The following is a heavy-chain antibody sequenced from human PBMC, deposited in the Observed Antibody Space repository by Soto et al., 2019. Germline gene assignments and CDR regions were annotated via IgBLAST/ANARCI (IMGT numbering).Heavy chain of an antibody. Sequence: QVQLVQSGAEVKKPGASVKVSCKASGDTFTDYYIHWVRQAPGQGLEWMGTVNPSGGHTTYAEHFLGRMTMTRDTSTGTLYMELTSLTSEEPAVYYFARGGHVVVVTAALDYWGQGTLVTVSS. J-gene: IGHJ4*02. D-gene: IGHD2-21*02. CDR3: ARGGHVVVVTAALDY. V-gene: IGHV1-46*01. CDR1: GDTFTDYY. CDR2: VNPSGGHT.